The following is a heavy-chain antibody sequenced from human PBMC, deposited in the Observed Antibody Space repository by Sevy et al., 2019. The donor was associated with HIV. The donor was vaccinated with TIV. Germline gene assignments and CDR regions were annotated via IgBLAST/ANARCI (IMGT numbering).Heavy chain of an antibody. J-gene: IGHJ6*03. D-gene: IGHD1-20*01. Sequence: GGSLRLSCAASGFDLGDHAMSWVRQAPGKGLEWVSFIRNKDYGGTIGYVASVRGRFSISRDDSKNIAYLDMNSLKIEDTAVYYCARHSEYIYNGLYYYYLDVWGKGTTVTVSS. CDR2: IRNKDYGGTI. V-gene: IGHV3-49*04. CDR1: GFDLGDHA. CDR3: ARHSEYIYNGLYYYYLDV.